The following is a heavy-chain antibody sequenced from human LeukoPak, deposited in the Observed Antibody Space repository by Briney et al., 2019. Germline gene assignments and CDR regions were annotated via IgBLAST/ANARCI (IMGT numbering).Heavy chain of an antibody. CDR3: ARASPSPDIVVVPAAVDY. CDR2: IYYSGST. Sequence: SETLSLTCTVSGDSISSYYWSWIRQPPGKGLEWIGYIYYSGSTNYNPSLKSRVTISVDTSKNQFSLKLSSVTAADTAVYYCARASPSPDIVVVPAAVDYWGQGALVTVSS. J-gene: IGHJ4*02. CDR1: GDSISSYY. D-gene: IGHD2-2*01. V-gene: IGHV4-59*01.